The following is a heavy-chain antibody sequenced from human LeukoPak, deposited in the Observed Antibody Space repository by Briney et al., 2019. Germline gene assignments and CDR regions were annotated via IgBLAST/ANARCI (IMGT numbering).Heavy chain of an antibody. J-gene: IGHJ5*02. CDR1: GFTFSSYA. Sequence: GRSLRLSCAASGFTFSSYAMHWVRQAPGKGLEWVAVISYDGSNKYYADSVKGRFTISRDNSKNTLYLQMNSLRAEDTAVYYCARDLFDIVVVPAATLGGGLDPWGQGTLVTVSS. D-gene: IGHD2-2*01. V-gene: IGHV3-30-3*01. CDR3: ARDLFDIVVVPAATLGGGLDP. CDR2: ISYDGSNK.